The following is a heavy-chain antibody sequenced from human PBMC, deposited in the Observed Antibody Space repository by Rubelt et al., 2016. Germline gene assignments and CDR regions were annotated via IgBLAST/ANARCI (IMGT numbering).Heavy chain of an antibody. CDR2: INAGNGHT. CDR3: AGGDIVVVVAASNPLDY. D-gene: IGHD2-15*01. J-gene: IGHJ4*02. V-gene: IGHV1-3*01. CDR1: GYTFTSYA. Sequence: QVQLVQSGAEVKKPGASVKVSCKASGYTFTSYAMHWVHQAPEQRLEWVGWINAGNGHTKYSQKFQGRVTITRDTSASTAYMELSSLRSEDTAVYYCAGGDIVVVVAASNPLDYWGQGTLVTVSS.